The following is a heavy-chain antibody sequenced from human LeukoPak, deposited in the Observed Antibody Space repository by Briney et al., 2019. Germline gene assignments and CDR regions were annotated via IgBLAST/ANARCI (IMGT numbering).Heavy chain of an antibody. Sequence: YPGRSLRLSCAASGFTFDDYAMPWVRQAPGKGLEWVSGISWNSGSIGYADSVKGRFTISRDNAKNSLYLQMNSLRAEDTAVYYCARDPGSYCSGGSCYRTDYWGQGTLVTVSS. CDR1: GFTFDDYA. V-gene: IGHV3-9*01. CDR2: ISWNSGSI. CDR3: ARDPGSYCSGGSCYRTDY. D-gene: IGHD2-15*01. J-gene: IGHJ4*02.